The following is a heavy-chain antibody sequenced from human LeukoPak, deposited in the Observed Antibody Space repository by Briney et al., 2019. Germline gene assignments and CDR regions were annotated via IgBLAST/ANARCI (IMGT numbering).Heavy chain of an antibody. J-gene: IGHJ4*02. V-gene: IGHV1-3*01. CDR1: GYTFTTSA. CDR3: ARDQSLGSYPDY. Sequence: ASVKVSCKASGYTFTTSAMHWVRQAPGQRLEWMGWINAGSGDTKYSQKFQGRVTFTRDTSASTAYMALSSLRFEDTPVYFCARDQSLGSYPDYWGQGTLVTVSS. CDR2: INAGSGDT. D-gene: IGHD3-10*01.